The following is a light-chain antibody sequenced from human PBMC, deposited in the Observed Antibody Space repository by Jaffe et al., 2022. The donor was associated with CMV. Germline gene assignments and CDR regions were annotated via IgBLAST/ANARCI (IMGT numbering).Light chain of an antibody. Sequence: EIVLTQSPGTLSLSPGERASLSCRASQSVRDDYLAWYQQKPGQAPRLLIYAASSRATGIPDRFSASGSGTDFTLTISRLEPEDIAVYLCQQYGTSPQTFGQGTKVQI. CDR1: QSVRDDY. CDR2: AAS. V-gene: IGKV3-20*01. CDR3: QQYGTSPQT. J-gene: IGKJ2*01.